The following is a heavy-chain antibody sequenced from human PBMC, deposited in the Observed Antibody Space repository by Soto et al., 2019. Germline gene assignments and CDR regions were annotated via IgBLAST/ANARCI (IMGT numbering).Heavy chain of an antibody. CDR1: GYTFTSYG. J-gene: IGHJ4*02. CDR2: INAYNGNT. V-gene: IGHV1-18*01. D-gene: IGHD5-18*01. CDR3: AKDVGYGLIDY. Sequence: QVQLVQSGAEVKKPGASVKVSCKASGYTFTSYGISWVRQAPGQGLEWMGWINAYNGNTNYAQTLQGRVTMTTDTSTSAAYMELRSVRSDDTAVDYCAKDVGYGLIDYWGQGTLVTVSS.